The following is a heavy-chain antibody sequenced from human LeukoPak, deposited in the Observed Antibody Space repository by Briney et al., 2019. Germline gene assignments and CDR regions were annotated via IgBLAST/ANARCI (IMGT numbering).Heavy chain of an antibody. Sequence: GGSLRLSCAASGLTVSSNYMTWVRQGPGKGLEWVSVLYTDGNTYYADSVKGRFTISRDSSKNTLYLQMTSLSAEDTAVYFCARRSGVAVAGAFDYWGQGTLVTVSS. CDR3: ARRSGVAVAGAFDY. CDR2: LYTDGNT. V-gene: IGHV3-66*04. J-gene: IGHJ4*02. CDR1: GLTVSSNY. D-gene: IGHD6-19*01.